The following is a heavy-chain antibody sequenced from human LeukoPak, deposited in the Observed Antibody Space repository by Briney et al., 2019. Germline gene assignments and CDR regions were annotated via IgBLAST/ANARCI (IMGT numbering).Heavy chain of an antibody. J-gene: IGHJ4*02. CDR1: GFTFSSYE. CDR3: AEDSQWGSSSWSFLDY. CDR2: ISSSGSTI. V-gene: IGHV3-48*03. Sequence: GGSLGLSCAASGFTFSSYEMNWVRQAPGKGLEWVSYISSSGSTIYYADSVKGRFTISRDNAKNSLHLQMNSLRAEDMALYYCAEDSQWGSSSWSFLDYWGQGTLVTVSS. D-gene: IGHD6-13*01.